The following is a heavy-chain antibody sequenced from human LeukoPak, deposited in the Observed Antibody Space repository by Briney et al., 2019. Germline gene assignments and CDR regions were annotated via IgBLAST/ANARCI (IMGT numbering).Heavy chain of an antibody. J-gene: IGHJ5*02. CDR3: ARRDGAVDGNGFDP. D-gene: IGHD5-24*01. Sequence: SETLSLTCTVSGDSLSTYYWSWIRQPPGKGLEWIGYISYSGVTNYRPSLRSRVTIDTSKNQFSLKLSSVTAADTAVYYCARRDGAVDGNGFDPWGQGTLVTVSS. CDR1: GDSLSTYY. V-gene: IGHV4-59*08. CDR2: ISYSGVT.